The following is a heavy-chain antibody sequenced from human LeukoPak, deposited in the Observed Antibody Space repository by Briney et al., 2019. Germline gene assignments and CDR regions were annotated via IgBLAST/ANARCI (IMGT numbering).Heavy chain of an antibody. J-gene: IGHJ4*02. CDR2: ISGSGGST. V-gene: IGHV3-23*01. CDR1: GFTFSSYG. D-gene: IGHD6-19*01. CDR3: AKAEQWLVHIDY. Sequence: PGGSLRLSCAASGFTFSSYGMSWVRQAPGKGLEWVSAISGSGGSTYYADSVKGRFTISRDNSKNTLYLQMNSLRAEDTAVYYCAKAEQWLVHIDYWGQGTLVTVSS.